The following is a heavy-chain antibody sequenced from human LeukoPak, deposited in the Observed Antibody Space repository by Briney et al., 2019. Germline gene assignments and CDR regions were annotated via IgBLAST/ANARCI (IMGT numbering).Heavy chain of an antibody. D-gene: IGHD5-18*01. Sequence: GASVKVSCKASGYTFTGYYMHWVRQAPGQGLEWMGWINPNSGGTNYAQKFQGRVTMTRDTSISTAYMELSRLRSDDTAVYYCARDTAMVTYGFDPWGQGTLVTVSS. V-gene: IGHV1-2*02. CDR1: GYTFTGYY. CDR2: INPNSGGT. J-gene: IGHJ5*02. CDR3: ARDTAMVTYGFDP.